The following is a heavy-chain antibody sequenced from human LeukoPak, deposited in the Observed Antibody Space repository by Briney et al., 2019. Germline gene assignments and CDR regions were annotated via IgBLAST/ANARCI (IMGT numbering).Heavy chain of an antibody. J-gene: IGHJ6*03. V-gene: IGHV3-23*01. D-gene: IGHD3-10*01. CDR1: GFTFTGYA. CDR3: AKDRQGFGFGEQLDYYYMDV. CDR2: NRGSGGRT. Sequence: GSLRLSCAASGFTFTGYAMSWVRQVPGEGLEWVSANRGSGGRTYYADSVKGRFTISRDNSKNTLYLQMNSLRAEDTAVYYCAKDRQGFGFGEQLDYYYMDVWGKGTTVTVYS.